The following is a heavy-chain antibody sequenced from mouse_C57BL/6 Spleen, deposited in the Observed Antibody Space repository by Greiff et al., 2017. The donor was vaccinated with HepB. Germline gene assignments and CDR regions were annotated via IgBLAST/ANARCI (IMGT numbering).Heavy chain of an antibody. CDR3: ARDRDSSGYFDY. Sequence: EVKVEESGGGLVKPGGSLKLSCAASGFTFSSYAMSWVRQTPEKRLEWVATISDGGSYTYYPDNVKGRFTISRDNAKNNLYLQMSHLKSEDTAMYYCARDRDSSGYFDYWGQGTTLTVSS. CDR2: ISDGGSYT. V-gene: IGHV5-4*01. D-gene: IGHD3-2*02. J-gene: IGHJ2*01. CDR1: GFTFSSYA.